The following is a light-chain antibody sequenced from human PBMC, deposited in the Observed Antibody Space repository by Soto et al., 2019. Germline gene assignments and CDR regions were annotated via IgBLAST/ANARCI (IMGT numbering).Light chain of an antibody. V-gene: IGKV1-39*01. J-gene: IGKJ5*01. CDR1: QSISTF. CDR2: ASF. CDR3: QQRSNTPAIA. Sequence: DIQITQAPSSPSASVGDSVNMSCRASQSISTFSNWYQQKPEKAPKLQIYASFNLQSGVPSRVSCGGSGTDFTLTISTLQPEDFATYYCQQRSNTPAIAFSQGTRLVI.